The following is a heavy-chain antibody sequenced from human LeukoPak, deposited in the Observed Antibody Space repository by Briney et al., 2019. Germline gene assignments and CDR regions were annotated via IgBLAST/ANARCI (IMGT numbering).Heavy chain of an antibody. CDR3: ARGKGGLRY. V-gene: IGHV4-34*01. D-gene: IGHD3-16*01. CDR2: INHSGST. J-gene: IGHJ4*02. CDR1: GGSFSGYY. Sequence: SETLSLTCAVYGGSFSGYYRSWIRQPPGKGLEWIGEINHSGSTNYNPSLKSRVTISVDTSKNQFSLKLSSVTAADTAVYYCARGKGGLRYWGQGTLVTVSS.